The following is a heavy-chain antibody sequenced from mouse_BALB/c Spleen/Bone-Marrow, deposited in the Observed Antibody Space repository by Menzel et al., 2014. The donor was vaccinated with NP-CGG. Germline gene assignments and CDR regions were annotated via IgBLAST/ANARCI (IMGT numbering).Heavy chain of an antibody. CDR2: ISYSGIT. Sequence: EVKLVESGPGLVKPSQSLSLTCTVTGYSITSDYAWDWIRQFPGNKLEWMGYISYSGITSYNPSLKSRISITRDTSKNQFFLQLNSVTTEDTATYYCARWYYAMDYWGQGTSVTVSS. CDR3: ARWYYAMDY. V-gene: IGHV3-2*02. J-gene: IGHJ4*01. CDR1: GYSITSDYA.